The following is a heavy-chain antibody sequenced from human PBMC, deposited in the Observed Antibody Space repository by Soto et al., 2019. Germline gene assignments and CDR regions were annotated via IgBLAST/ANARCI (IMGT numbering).Heavy chain of an antibody. CDR3: AKQRQDYYYGLDV. CDR1: GFTFNSYA. D-gene: IGHD6-25*01. J-gene: IGHJ6*02. Sequence: EVQLLESGGGLVQPGGSLRLSCAASGFTFNSYAMSWVRQAPGKGLEWVSAISGGAGSTYYADSVKGRFTISRDNSKNALYLQVNSLRVEDTAVYYCAKQRQDYYYGLDVWGQGTTVTVSS. CDR2: ISGGAGST. V-gene: IGHV3-23*01.